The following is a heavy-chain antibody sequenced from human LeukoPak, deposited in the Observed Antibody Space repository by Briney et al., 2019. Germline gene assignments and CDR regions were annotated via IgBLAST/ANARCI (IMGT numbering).Heavy chain of an antibody. V-gene: IGHV1-18*01. CDR3: ARNGRVRRVVKDLFEY. Sequence: ASVKVSYTTSGYTFTDYDITWVRQAPGQGLEWMGRVSPYNGNTYYSQRFQDRVTITKDTSTGTAYMDLRNLRTDDTAMYYCARNGRVRRVVKDLFEYWGQGTLVAVSS. CDR1: GYTFTDYD. CDR2: VSPYNGNT. J-gene: IGHJ4*02. D-gene: IGHD3-10*01.